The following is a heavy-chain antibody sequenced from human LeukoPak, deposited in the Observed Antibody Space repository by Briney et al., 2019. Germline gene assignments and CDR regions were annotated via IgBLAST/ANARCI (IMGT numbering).Heavy chain of an antibody. CDR1: GGSFSGYY. V-gene: IGHV4-34*01. CDR2: INHSGST. Sequence: PSETLSLTCAVYGGSFSGYYWSWIRQPPGKGLEWIGEINHSGSTNYNPSLKSRVTISVDTSKNQFSPKLSSVTAADTAVYYCARVGLGYCSSTSCPKDAFDIWGQGTMVTVSS. J-gene: IGHJ3*02. D-gene: IGHD2-2*01. CDR3: ARVGLGYCSSTSCPKDAFDI.